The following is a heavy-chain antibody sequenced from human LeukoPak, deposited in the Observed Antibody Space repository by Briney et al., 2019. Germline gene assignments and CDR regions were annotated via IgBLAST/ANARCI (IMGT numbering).Heavy chain of an antibody. CDR1: GGSISSSSYY. J-gene: IGHJ4*02. CDR3: DSYDYVWGSYRNY. Sequence: KSSETLSLTCTVSGGSISSSSYYWGWIRQPPGKGLEWIGSIYYSGSTYYNPSLKSRVTISVDTSKNQFSLKLSSVTAADTAVYYCDSYDYVWGSYRNYWGQGTLVTVSS. D-gene: IGHD3-16*02. CDR2: IYYSGST. V-gene: IGHV4-39*01.